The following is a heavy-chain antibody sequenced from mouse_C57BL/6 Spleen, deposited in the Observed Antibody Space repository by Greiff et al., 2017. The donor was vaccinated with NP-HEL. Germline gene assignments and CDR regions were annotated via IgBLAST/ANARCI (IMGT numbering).Heavy chain of an antibody. CDR1: GFTFSDYG. Sequence: VQLKESGGGLVKPGGSLKLSCAASGFTFSDYGMHWVRQAPEKGLEWVAYISSGSSTIYYADTVKGRFTISRDNAKNTLFMQMTSLRSEDTAMYYCARIGDGSSDGDCDVLGTGTTVTVSS. CDR3: ARIGDGSSDGDCDV. V-gene: IGHV5-17*01. J-gene: IGHJ1*03. D-gene: IGHD1-1*01. CDR2: ISSGSSTI.